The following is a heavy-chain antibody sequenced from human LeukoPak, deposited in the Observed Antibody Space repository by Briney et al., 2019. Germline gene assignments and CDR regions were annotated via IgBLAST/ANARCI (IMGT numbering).Heavy chain of an antibody. J-gene: IGHJ4*02. Sequence: ASVKVSCKASGYTFTNYGISWVRQAPGQGLEWVGWISAFNGNTNYARRLQGRVTMTTDTSPTTAYIELRSLRSDDTAVYYCARDIYYYDRSDYAYVHYFDYWGQGTLVTVSS. D-gene: IGHD3-22*01. CDR3: ARDIYYYDRSDYAYVHYFDY. V-gene: IGHV1-18*01. CDR1: GYTFTNYG. CDR2: ISAFNGNT.